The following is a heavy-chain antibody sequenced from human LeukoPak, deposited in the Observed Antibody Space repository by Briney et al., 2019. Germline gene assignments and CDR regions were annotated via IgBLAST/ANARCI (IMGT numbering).Heavy chain of an antibody. CDR2: ISSSGSTI. CDR1: GFTFSDYY. D-gene: IGHD3-10*01. Sequence: PGGSLRLSCAASGFTFSDYYMSWIRQAPGKGLEWVSYISSSGSTITYADSVKGRFTISRDNAKNSLYLQMNSLRAEDTAVYYCARDSATMVRGVHDYWGQGTLVTVSS. V-gene: IGHV3-11*04. CDR3: ARDSATMVRGVHDY. J-gene: IGHJ4*02.